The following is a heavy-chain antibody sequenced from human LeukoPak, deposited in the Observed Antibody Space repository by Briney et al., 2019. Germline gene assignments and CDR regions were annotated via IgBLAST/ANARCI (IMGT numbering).Heavy chain of an antibody. D-gene: IGHD3-22*01. V-gene: IGHV1-2*02. Sequence: GASVTVSCKASGYTFTGYYMHWVRQAPGQGLEWMGWINPNSGGTNYAQKFQGRVTMTRDTSISTAYMELSRLRSDDTAVYYCARVLHNRNYDGSTYYGYWGQGTLVTVSS. J-gene: IGHJ4*02. CDR3: ARVLHNRNYDGSTYYGY. CDR2: INPNSGGT. CDR1: GYTFTGYY.